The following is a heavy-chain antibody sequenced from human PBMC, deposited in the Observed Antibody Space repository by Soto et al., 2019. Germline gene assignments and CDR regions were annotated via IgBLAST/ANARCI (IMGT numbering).Heavy chain of an antibody. CDR2: ISPYTGNT. V-gene: IGHV1-18*01. Sequence: QVQLVQSGDEAKKPGASVKVSCKASGYIFVNYGIAWERQAPGQGLEWMGWISPYTGNTHSATKVQGRLTMTTDTSTSTAYMDLGSLTSDDTAVYYCVMVDNYVTPTPQDVWGQGTTVTVSS. CDR1: GYIFVNYG. D-gene: IGHD3-16*01. CDR3: VMVDNYVTPTPQDV. J-gene: IGHJ6*02.